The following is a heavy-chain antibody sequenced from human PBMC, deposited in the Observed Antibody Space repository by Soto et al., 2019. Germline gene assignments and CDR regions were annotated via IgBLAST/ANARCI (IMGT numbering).Heavy chain of an antibody. D-gene: IGHD6-13*01. Sequence: ASVKVSCKASGYTFTSYGISWGRQAPGQGLEWMGWISAYNGNTNYAQKLQGRVTMTTDTSTSTAYMELRSLRSDDTAVYYCARGKYSSSLGSYMDVWGKGTTVTVSS. CDR2: ISAYNGNT. CDR1: GYTFTSYG. J-gene: IGHJ6*03. V-gene: IGHV1-18*01. CDR3: ARGKYSSSLGSYMDV.